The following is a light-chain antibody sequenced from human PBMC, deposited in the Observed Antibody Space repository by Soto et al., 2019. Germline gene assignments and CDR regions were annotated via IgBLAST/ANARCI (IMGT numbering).Light chain of an antibody. V-gene: IGLV2-23*01. Sequence: QSVLTQPASVSGSPGQSITISCTGFSSDVGDIHVLSWYQHLPGKAPKLIIYEDTKRPPTISDRFSASKSDNTASLTISGLQAEDEADYFCSSFAFSSTLVFGGGTKLTVL. J-gene: IGLJ2*01. CDR3: SSFAFSSTLV. CDR2: EDT. CDR1: SSDVGDIHV.